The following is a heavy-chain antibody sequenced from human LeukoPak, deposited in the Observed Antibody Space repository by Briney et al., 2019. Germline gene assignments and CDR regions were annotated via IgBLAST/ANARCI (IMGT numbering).Heavy chain of an antibody. CDR2: IYTSGST. V-gene: IGHV4-61*02. Sequence: PSQTLSLTCTVSGGSISSGSYYWSWIRQPAGKGLEWLGRIYTSGSTNYNPSLKSRVTISVDTSKNQFSLKLSSVTAADTAVYYCARGAKVRGVIISDMDVWGKGTTVTVSS. J-gene: IGHJ6*03. CDR3: ARGAKVRGVIISDMDV. D-gene: IGHD3-10*01. CDR1: GGSISSGSYY.